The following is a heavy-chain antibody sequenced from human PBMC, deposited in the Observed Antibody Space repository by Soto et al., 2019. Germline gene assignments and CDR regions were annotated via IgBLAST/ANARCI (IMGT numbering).Heavy chain of an antibody. J-gene: IGHJ5*02. CDR1: GGSFSGYY. CDR2: INHSGST. CDR3: ARARVTMVRGVIRWFDP. V-gene: IGHV4-34*01. D-gene: IGHD3-10*01. Sequence: TLSLTCAVYGGSFSGYYWSWIRQPPGKGLEWIGEINHSGSTNYNPSLKSRVTISVDTSKNQFSLKLSSVTAADTAVYYCARARVTMVRGVIRWFDPWGQGTLVTVSS.